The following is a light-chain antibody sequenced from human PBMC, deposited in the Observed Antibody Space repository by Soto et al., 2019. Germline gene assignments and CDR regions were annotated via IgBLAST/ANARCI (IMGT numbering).Light chain of an antibody. CDR3: MQALQTPPYT. Sequence: EIVLTQSPATLSLSPGERATLSCRASQSVSSYLAWYQQKPGQAPRLLIYDASNRATGIPARFSGSGSGTDFTLTISSLEPEDFAVYYCMQALQTPPYTFGQGTKLEIK. V-gene: IGKV3-11*01. CDR1: QSVSSY. CDR2: DAS. J-gene: IGKJ2*01.